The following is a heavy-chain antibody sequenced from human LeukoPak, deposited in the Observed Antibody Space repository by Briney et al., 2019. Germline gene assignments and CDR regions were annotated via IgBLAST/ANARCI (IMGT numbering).Heavy chain of an antibody. CDR2: IYPGDSDT. Sequence: PGESLKISCKGSGYSFTSYWIGWVRQMPGKGLEWMGIIYPGDSDTRYSPSFQGQVTISADKSISTAYLQWSSLKASDTAMYYCARALGYCSSTSCYGNWSDPWGQGTLVTVSS. D-gene: IGHD2-2*01. CDR3: ARALGYCSSTSCYGNWSDP. CDR1: GYSFTSYW. V-gene: IGHV5-51*01. J-gene: IGHJ5*02.